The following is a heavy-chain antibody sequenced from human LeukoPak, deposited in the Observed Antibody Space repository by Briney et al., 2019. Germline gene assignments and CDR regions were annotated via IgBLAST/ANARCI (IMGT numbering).Heavy chain of an antibody. V-gene: IGHV3-48*01. CDR3: APLPRVAVGFY. J-gene: IGHJ4*02. CDR1: GFTFSRYY. CDR2: ISDSSDTI. Sequence: PGGTLRLSCAVSGFTFSRYYMYWVRQAPGKGLECVSFISDSSDTIFYADSVKGRFAISRDNARDSLYLQINSLRAEDTALYYCAPLPRVAVGFYWGQGTLVSVSS. D-gene: IGHD6-19*01.